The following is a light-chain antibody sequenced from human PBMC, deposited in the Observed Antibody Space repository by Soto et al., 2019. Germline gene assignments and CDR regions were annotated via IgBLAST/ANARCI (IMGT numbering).Light chain of an antibody. CDR3: QTWGTGIRV. J-gene: IGLJ1*01. CDR1: SGHSSYA. V-gene: IGLV4-69*01. CDR2: LNSDGSH. Sequence: QSVLTKSPSASASLGASVKLTCTLSSGHSSYAIAWHQQQPEKGPRYLMNLNSDGSHSKGDGIPDRFSGSSSGAERYLTISSRQSEDEADYYCQTWGTGIRVFGTGTKLTVL.